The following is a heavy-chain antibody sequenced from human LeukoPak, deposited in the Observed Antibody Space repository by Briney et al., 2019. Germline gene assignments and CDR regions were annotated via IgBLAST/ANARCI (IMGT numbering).Heavy chain of an antibody. CDR1: GYTFTSYY. J-gene: IGHJ4*02. CDR3: ARGSPYYYDSSGSQLWDC. V-gene: IGHV1-46*01. Sequence: GASVKVSCKASGYTFTSYYMHWVRQAPGQGLEWMGIINPSGGSTSYAQKFQGRVTMTRDTSTSTVYMELSSLRSEDTAVYYCARGSPYYYDSSGSQLWDCWGQGTLVTVSS. CDR2: INPSGGST. D-gene: IGHD3-22*01.